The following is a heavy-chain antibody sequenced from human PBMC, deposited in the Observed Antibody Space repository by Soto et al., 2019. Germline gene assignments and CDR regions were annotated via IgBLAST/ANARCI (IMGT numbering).Heavy chain of an antibody. V-gene: IGHV3-49*03. CDR3: TRGNYDFWSGYPTPVYYFDY. CDR1: GFTFGDYA. D-gene: IGHD3-3*01. Sequence: GGSLRLSCTASGFTFGDYAMSWFRQAPGKGLEWVGFIRSKAYGGTTEYAASVKGRFTISRDDSKSIAYLQMNSLKTEDTAVYYCTRGNYDFWSGYPTPVYYFDYWGQGTLVTVSS. CDR2: IRSKAYGGTT. J-gene: IGHJ4*02.